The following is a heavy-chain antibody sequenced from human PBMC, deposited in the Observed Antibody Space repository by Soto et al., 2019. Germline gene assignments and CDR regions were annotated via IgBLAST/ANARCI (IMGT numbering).Heavy chain of an antibody. V-gene: IGHV3-23*01. Sequence: GGSLRLSCAASGFTFSSYAMSWVRQAPGKGLEWVSAISGSGGSTYYADSVKGRFTISRDNSKNTLYLQMNSLRAEDTAVYYCAKFRGSWYSYYGMDVWGQGTTVTVSS. J-gene: IGHJ6*02. CDR2: ISGSGGST. D-gene: IGHD6-13*01. CDR1: GFTFSSYA. CDR3: AKFRGSWYSYYGMDV.